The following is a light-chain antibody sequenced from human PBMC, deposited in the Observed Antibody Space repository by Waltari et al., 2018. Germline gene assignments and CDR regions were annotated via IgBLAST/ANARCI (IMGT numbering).Light chain of an antibody. J-gene: IGLJ2*01. CDR3: SSYTSNKSVV. CDR2: EVS. CDR1: SSDVGGYNY. V-gene: IGLV2-14*01. Sequence: ISCTGTSSDVGGYNYVSWYQQHPGKAPKLLIYEVSNRPSGVSNRFSGSKSGNTASLTISGLQAEDEADYYCSSYTSNKSVVFGGGTKMTVL.